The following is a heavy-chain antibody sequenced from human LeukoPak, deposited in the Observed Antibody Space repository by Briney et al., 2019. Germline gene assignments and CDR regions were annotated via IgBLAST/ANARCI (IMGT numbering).Heavy chain of an antibody. CDR1: GGSIRSYY. CDR3: ARGTQLAPNGVGFDY. V-gene: IGHV4-59*01. CDR2: IYYNGNT. Sequence: SETLSLTCTVSGGSIRSYYWSWIRQPPGKGLEWIGNIYYNGNTNYNPSLRSRVTISVDTSKNQFSLKVTSVTAADTAVYYCARGTQLAPNGVGFDYWGQGTLVTVSS. D-gene: IGHD6-13*01. J-gene: IGHJ4*02.